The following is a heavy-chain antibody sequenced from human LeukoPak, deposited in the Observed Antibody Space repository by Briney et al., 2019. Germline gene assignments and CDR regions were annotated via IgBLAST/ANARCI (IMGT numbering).Heavy chain of an antibody. CDR2: LYHSGST. D-gene: IGHD6-19*01. J-gene: IGHJ4*02. Sequence: SETLSLTCSVSGGSISSDIYYWGWIRQPPGKGLEWIGSLYHSGSTHYNPSLKSRVTISVDTSKNQFSLKLSSVTAADTAVYYCARESIAVAAYFDYWGQGTLVTVSS. V-gene: IGHV4-39*07. CDR1: GGSISSDIYY. CDR3: ARESIAVAAYFDY.